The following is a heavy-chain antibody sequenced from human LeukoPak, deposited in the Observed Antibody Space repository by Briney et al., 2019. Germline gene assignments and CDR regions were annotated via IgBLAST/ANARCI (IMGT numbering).Heavy chain of an antibody. CDR1: GGSISSYY. D-gene: IGHD6-19*01. Sequence: SETLSLTCTVSGGSISSYYWSWIRQPPGKGLEWIGYIYYSGSTNYNPSLKSRVTISVDTSKNQFSLKLSSVTAADTAVYYCARSSSGWQNWFDPWGQGTLVTVSS. CDR2: IYYSGST. V-gene: IGHV4-59*08. J-gene: IGHJ5*02. CDR3: ARSSSGWQNWFDP.